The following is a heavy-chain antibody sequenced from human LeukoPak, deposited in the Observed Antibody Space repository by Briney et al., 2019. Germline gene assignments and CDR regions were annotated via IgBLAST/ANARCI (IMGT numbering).Heavy chain of an antibody. CDR1: GGSISSYY. J-gene: IGHJ3*02. D-gene: IGHD6-19*01. CDR3: ARKGISAVAGAFDI. V-gene: IGHV4-4*07. CDR2: VYSSGST. Sequence: SETLSLTCTVSGGSISSYYWSWIRQPAGKGLEWIGRVYSSGSTNYNPSLKSRVTLSVDTSKNQISLKLASVTAADTAVYYCARKGISAVAGAFDIWGQGTMVTVSS.